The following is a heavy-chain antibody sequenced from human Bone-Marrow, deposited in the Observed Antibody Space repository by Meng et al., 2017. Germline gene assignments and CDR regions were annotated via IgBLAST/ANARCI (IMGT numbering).Heavy chain of an antibody. CDR1: GYTFTAYW. CDR3: VRDEDISAAGKLFGDY. J-gene: IGHJ4*02. Sequence: QLGQLGARVKNPGASVKFSCKPSGYTFTAYWLHWVRQAPGQGLEWMGRIDPGTGGTQYAQNFQGRVTMTRDTSISTTYMGLSRLRSDDTAVYYCVRDEDISAAGKLFGDYWGQGTLVTVSS. D-gene: IGHD6-13*01. V-gene: IGHV1-2*06. CDR2: IDPGTGGT.